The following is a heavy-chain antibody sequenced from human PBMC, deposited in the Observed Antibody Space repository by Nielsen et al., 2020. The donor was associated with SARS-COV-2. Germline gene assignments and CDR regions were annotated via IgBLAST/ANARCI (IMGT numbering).Heavy chain of an antibody. V-gene: IGHV4-59*01. Sequence: SETLSLTCTVSGGSISDFYWSWVRQTPGKGLEWIGDNFHGGSPAYNPPLRSRVSISVDTSRNQFSLDLNSVTAADTAVYYCTGGPLHDFWSGYRSYWGQGILVTVSS. J-gene: IGHJ4*02. CDR3: TGGPLHDFWSGYRSY. CDR1: GGSISDFY. D-gene: IGHD3-3*01. CDR2: NFHGGSP.